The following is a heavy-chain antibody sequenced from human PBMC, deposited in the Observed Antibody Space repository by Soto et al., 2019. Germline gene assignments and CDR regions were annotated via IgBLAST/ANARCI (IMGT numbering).Heavy chain of an antibody. D-gene: IGHD3-10*01. CDR1: GFTFSSYG. J-gene: IGHJ4*02. V-gene: IGHV3-30*18. Sequence: SGGSLRLSCAASGFTFSSYGMHWVRQAPGKGLEWMAVISYDGSNKYYADSVKGRFTISRDNSKNTLYLQMNSLRAEDTAFYYCAKDLYVWGSYYTSTIWGQGSLVTVSS. CDR2: ISYDGSNK. CDR3: AKDLYVWGSYYTSTI.